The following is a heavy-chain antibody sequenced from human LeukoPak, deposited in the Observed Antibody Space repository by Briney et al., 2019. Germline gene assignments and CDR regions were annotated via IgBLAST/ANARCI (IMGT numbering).Heavy chain of an antibody. D-gene: IGHD3-22*01. V-gene: IGHV4-4*02. CDR2: IYYSGST. CDR3: ARGYYDSSGYYHRVLNY. Sequence: PSGTLSLTCAVSGGSISSSNWWSWVRQPPGKGLEWIGYIYYSGSTNYNPSLKSRVTISVDTSKNQFSLKLSSVTAADTAVYYCARGYYDSSGYYHRVLNYWGQGTLVTVSS. J-gene: IGHJ4*02. CDR1: GGSISSSNW.